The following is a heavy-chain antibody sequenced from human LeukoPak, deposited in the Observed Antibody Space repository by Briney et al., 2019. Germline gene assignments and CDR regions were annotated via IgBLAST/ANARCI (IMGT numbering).Heavy chain of an antibody. D-gene: IGHD6-19*01. CDR2: IKPDGSEK. Sequence: GGSLRLSCAASGFTFSTYWMYWVRQAPGKGLEWVAHIKPDGSEKNYVDSVKGRFTLFRDDARNSVYLQMNSLRVEDTAVYYCARDSGSGGPWGQGTPVTVSS. V-gene: IGHV3-7*01. CDR3: ARDSGSGGP. J-gene: IGHJ5*02. CDR1: GFTFSTYW.